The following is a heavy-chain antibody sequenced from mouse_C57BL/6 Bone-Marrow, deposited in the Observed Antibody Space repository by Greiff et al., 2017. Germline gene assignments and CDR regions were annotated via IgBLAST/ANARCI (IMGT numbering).Heavy chain of an antibody. CDR2: ISSGSSTI. D-gene: IGHD1-1*01. V-gene: IGHV5-17*01. CDR3: ARDIYYYGSGYFDV. CDR1: GFTFSDYG. Sequence: VQLQQSGGGLVKPGGSLKLSCAASGFTFSDYGMHWVRQAPEKGLEWVAYISSGSSTIYYADTVKGRFTISRDNAKNTLFLQMTSLRSEDTAMYYCARDIYYYGSGYFDVWGTGTTVTVSS. J-gene: IGHJ1*03.